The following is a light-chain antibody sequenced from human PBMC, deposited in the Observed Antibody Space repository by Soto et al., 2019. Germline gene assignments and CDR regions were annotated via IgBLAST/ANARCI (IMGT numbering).Light chain of an antibody. CDR2: SND. Sequence: QSVLTQPPSASGTPGQRVTISCSGSGSNIGSNSVNWYQQVPGTAPKLLIYSNDQRPSGVPDRFSGSKSGTSASLAISGLQSEDEADYYCATWDDSLNGDVVFGGGTQLTVL. V-gene: IGLV1-44*01. CDR3: ATWDDSLNGDVV. J-gene: IGLJ2*01. CDR1: GSNIGSNS.